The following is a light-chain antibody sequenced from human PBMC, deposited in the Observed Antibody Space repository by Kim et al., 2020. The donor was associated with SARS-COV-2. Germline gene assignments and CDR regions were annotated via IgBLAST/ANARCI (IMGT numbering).Light chain of an antibody. J-gene: IGLJ2*01. V-gene: IGLV3-1*01. Sequence: GEKFTPWYQHKSGQPPVVVIYKDNKRPSGMTERFSGSSSGNTATLTISGTQPMDEADYYCQTWDSTTVIFGGGTQLTVL. CDR3: QTWDSTTVI. CDR1: GEKF. CDR2: KDN.